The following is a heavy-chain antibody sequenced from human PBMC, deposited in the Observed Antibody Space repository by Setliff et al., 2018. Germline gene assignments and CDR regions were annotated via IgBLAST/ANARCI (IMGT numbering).Heavy chain of an antibody. CDR1: GGSFSGHY. J-gene: IGHJ6*02. CDR3: ARDRQYCSSTSCYTSYFYYYAMDI. Sequence: PSETLSLTCAVYGGSFSGHYWGWIRQPPGKGLEWIGEINHSGSTNYNPSLKSRVTISLDTSRNQVSLKLSSVTAADTAVYYCARDRQYCSSTSCYTSYFYYYAMDIWGQGTTVTVSS. CDR2: INHSGST. V-gene: IGHV4-34*01. D-gene: IGHD2-2*02.